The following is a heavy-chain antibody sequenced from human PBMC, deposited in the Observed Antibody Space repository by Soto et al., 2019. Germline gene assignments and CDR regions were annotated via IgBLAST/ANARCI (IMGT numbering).Heavy chain of an antibody. D-gene: IGHD1-7*01. CDR1: GFTFSSYS. V-gene: IGHV3-23*01. Sequence: AGGALRLSCAAPGFTFSSYSLKWVRQGPGEGLEWVSAISGSGGSIYYADSVKGRFTISRDNAKNTLYLQMSSLRAEDTAVYYCAKLAGTSPRYYYYYMDVWGKGTTVTVSS. CDR2: ISGSGGSI. CDR3: AKLAGTSPRYYYYYMDV. J-gene: IGHJ6*03.